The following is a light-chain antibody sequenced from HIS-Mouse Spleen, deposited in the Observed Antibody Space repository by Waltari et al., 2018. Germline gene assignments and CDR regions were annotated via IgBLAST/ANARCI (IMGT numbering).Light chain of an antibody. Sequence: DIVMTQSPLSLPVTPGEAASISCRSSQSLLHSNGYNYLDWYLQKPGQSPQLLIYLGSYRASGVPDRFSGSGSGTDFTLKISRVEAEDVGVYYCMQALQTPSTFGGGTKVEIK. CDR2: LGS. J-gene: IGKJ4*01. CDR1: QSLLHSNGYNY. CDR3: MQALQTPST. V-gene: IGKV2-28*01.